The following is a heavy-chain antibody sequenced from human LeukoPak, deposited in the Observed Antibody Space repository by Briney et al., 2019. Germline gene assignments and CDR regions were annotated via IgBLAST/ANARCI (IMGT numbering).Heavy chain of an antibody. V-gene: IGHV1-18*01. CDR1: GYTFTSYG. D-gene: IGHD2-2*01. Sequence: GASVKVSCKASGYTFTSYGISWVRQAPGQGLEWMGWISAYNGNTNYAQKLQGRVTMTTDTSTSTAYMELRSLRSDDTAVYYCARVPDESHIVVVPAADFDYWGQGTLVTVSS. CDR3: ARVPDESHIVVVPAADFDY. CDR2: ISAYNGNT. J-gene: IGHJ4*02.